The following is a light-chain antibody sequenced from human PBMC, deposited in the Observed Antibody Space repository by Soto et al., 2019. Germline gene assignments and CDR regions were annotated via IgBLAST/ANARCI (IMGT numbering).Light chain of an antibody. CDR1: SSDVGAYKY. Sequence: QSVLTQPASVSGSPGQSITISCTGTSSDVGAYKYVSWYQQHPGKAPKLMIYEVSNRPPGVSNRFSGSKSGNTASVTISGLQAEDEADYYCSSYTSTNTQVFGTGTKVTVL. CDR3: SSYTSTNTQV. J-gene: IGLJ1*01. CDR2: EVS. V-gene: IGLV2-14*01.